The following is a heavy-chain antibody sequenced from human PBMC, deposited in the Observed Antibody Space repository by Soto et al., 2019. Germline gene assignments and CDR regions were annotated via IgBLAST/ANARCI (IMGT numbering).Heavy chain of an antibody. J-gene: IGHJ4*02. V-gene: IGHV1-18*01. CDR1: GYTFTSFV. CDR2: ISASNGDT. D-gene: IGHD6-25*01. Sequence: QVQLVQSGAEVKKPGASVKVSCKASGYTFTSFVISWVRQAPGQGLEWMGWISASNGDTNSAQKFQGRLTMATDTSTNTAYMELRSLRSDATAVYYCARADFGVVPAATYIDHWGQGTRVSVSS. CDR3: ARADFGVVPAATYIDH.